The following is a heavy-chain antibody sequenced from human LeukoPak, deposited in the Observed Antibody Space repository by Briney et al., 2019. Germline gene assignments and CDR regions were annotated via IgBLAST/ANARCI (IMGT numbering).Heavy chain of an antibody. CDR3: ARGRYYYDSTGLGDAFDI. CDR1: GGSISSYY. Sequence: SETLSPTCTVSGGSISSYYWSWIRQPAGKGLEWIGRIYTSGSTNYNPSLKSRVTMSVDTSKNQFSLKLSSVTAADTAVYYCARGRYYYDSTGLGDAFDIWGQGTMVTVSS. CDR2: IYTSGST. J-gene: IGHJ3*02. D-gene: IGHD3-22*01. V-gene: IGHV4-4*07.